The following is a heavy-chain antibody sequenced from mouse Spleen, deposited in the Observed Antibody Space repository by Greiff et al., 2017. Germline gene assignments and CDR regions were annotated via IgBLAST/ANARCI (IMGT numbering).Heavy chain of an antibody. Sequence: VQLQESGAELVKPGASVKISCKASGYAFSSYWMNWVKQRPGKGLEWIGQIYPGDGDTNYNGKFKGKATLTADKSSSTAYMQLSSLTSEDSAVYFCARGGDGNYDYYAMDYWGQGTSVTVSS. J-gene: IGHJ4*01. V-gene: IGHV1-80*01. D-gene: IGHD2-1*01. CDR2: IYPGDGDT. CDR1: GYAFSSYW. CDR3: ARGGDGNYDYYAMDY.